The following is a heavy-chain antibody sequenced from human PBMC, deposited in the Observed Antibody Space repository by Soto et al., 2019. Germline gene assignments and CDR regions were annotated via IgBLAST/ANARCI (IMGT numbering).Heavy chain of an antibody. CDR1: GGSVSSGDHY. D-gene: IGHD3-16*01. J-gene: IGHJ5*02. CDR2: IFYSGTT. Sequence: QVQLQESGPGLVKPSQTLSLTCTVSGGSVSSGDHYWSWIRQPPGKGLECIGYIFYSGTTYYNPSLKSRVTISVDTSKNQFSLKLNSVTAAGTAVYYCARITGAFDPWGQGTLVTVSS. CDR3: ARITGAFDP. V-gene: IGHV4-30-4*01.